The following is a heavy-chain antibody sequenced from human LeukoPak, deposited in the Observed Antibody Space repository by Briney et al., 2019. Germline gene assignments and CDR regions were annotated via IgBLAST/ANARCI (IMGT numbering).Heavy chain of an antibody. D-gene: IGHD6-19*01. V-gene: IGHV3-30*03. Sequence: GGSLRLSCAASGFTFSSYGMHWVRQAPGKGLEWVAVISYDGSNKYYADSAKGRFTISRDNSKNTLYLQMNSLRGEDTAVYFCARDRSQWLTTEYFQHWGQGTLVTVSS. CDR2: ISYDGSNK. J-gene: IGHJ1*01. CDR1: GFTFSSYG. CDR3: ARDRSQWLTTEYFQH.